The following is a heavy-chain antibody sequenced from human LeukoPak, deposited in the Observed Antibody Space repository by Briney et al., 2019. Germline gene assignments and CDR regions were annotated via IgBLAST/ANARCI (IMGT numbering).Heavy chain of an antibody. CDR2: IRYDGSNK. CDR3: AREPLRQLLPLDY. J-gene: IGHJ4*02. V-gene: IGHV3-30*02. Sequence: GGSLRLSCAASGFTFSSYGMHWVRQAPGKGLEWVAFIRYDGSNKYYADSVKGRFTISRDNSKNTLYLQMNSLRAEDTAVYYCAREPLRQLLPLDYWGQGTLVTVSS. D-gene: IGHD2-2*01. CDR1: GFTFSSYG.